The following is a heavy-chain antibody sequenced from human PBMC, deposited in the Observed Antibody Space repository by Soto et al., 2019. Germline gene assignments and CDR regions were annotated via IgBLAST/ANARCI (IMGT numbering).Heavy chain of an antibody. V-gene: IGHV4-31*03. Sequence: QVQLQESGPGLVKPSQTLSLTCTVSGGSISSGGYYWSWIRQHPGKGLEWIGYIYYSGSTYYNPSLKSRVTISVDTSKNQFSLKRSSVTAGDTAVYYCARVGYDSSGYAPPAVGYWGQGTLVTVSS. CDR1: GGSISSGGYY. D-gene: IGHD3-22*01. CDR3: ARVGYDSSGYAPPAVGY. J-gene: IGHJ4*02. CDR2: IYYSGST.